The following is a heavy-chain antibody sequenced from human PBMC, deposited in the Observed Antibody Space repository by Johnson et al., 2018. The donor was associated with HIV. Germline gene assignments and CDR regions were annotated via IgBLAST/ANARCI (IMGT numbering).Heavy chain of an antibody. CDR1: GFTFDDYA. D-gene: IGHD3-22*01. V-gene: IGHV3-9*01. CDR2: ISWNSGSI. J-gene: IGHJ3*02. Sequence: EVQLVESGGGLVQPGRSLRLSCAASGFTFDDYAMHWVRQVPGKGLEWVSGISWNSGSIDYADSVKGRFSISRDNAKNSLYLQMNSLKPEDTALYYCAKANYYDSSGYYSVTEDVFDIWGQGTMVTVSS. CDR3: AKANYYDSSGYYSVTEDVFDI.